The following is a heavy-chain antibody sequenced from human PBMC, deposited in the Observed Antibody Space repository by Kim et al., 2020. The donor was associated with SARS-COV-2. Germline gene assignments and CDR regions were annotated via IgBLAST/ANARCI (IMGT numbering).Heavy chain of an antibody. CDR1: GGSFSGYY. CDR3: ASDMVRGVLAGRNWFDP. V-gene: IGHV4-34*01. CDR2: INHSGST. J-gene: IGHJ5*02. D-gene: IGHD3-10*01. Sequence: SETLSLTCAVYGGSFSGYYWSWIRQPPGKGLEWIGEINHSGSTNYNPSLKSRVTISVDTSKNQFSLKLSSVTAADTAGYYCASDMVRGVLAGRNWFDPWGQGTLVTVSS.